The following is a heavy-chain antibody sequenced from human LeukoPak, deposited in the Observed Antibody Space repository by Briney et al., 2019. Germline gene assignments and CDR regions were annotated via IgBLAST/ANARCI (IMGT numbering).Heavy chain of an antibody. J-gene: IGHJ4*02. V-gene: IGHV3-23*01. CDR3: AKDATIDFWSGYYEGAYYFDY. CDR1: EFTFSSYA. Sequence: GGSLRLSCAASEFTFSSYAMSWVRQAPGKGLEWVSAISGSGGSTYYADSVKGRFTISRDNSKNTLYLQMNSLRAEDTAVYYCAKDATIDFWSGYYEGAYYFDYWGQGTLVTVSS. CDR2: ISGSGGST. D-gene: IGHD3-3*01.